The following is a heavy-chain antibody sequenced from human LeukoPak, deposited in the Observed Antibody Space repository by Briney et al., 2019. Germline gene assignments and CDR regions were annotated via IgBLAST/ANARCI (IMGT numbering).Heavy chain of an antibody. CDR2: ISYDGSNK. D-gene: IGHD4-17*01. CDR3: ARDVKRGGGDYALGWYFDL. J-gene: IGHJ2*01. CDR1: GFTFSSYA. Sequence: GGSLRLSCAASGFTFSSYAMHWVRQAPGKGLEWVAVISYDGSNKYYADSVKGRFTISRDNSKNTLHLQMNSLRAEDTAVYYCARDVKRGGGDYALGWYFDLWGRGTLVTVSS. V-gene: IGHV3-30*04.